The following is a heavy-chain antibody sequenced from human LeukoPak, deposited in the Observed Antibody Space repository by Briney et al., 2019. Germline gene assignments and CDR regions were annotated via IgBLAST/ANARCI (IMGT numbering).Heavy chain of an antibody. Sequence: ASVKVSCKASGYTFTSYYMHWARQAPGQGLEWMGIINPSGGSTSYAQKFQGRVTMTRDTSTSTVYMELSSLRSEDTAVYYCARDRAYYDSSGYYDYWGQGTLVTVSS. CDR3: ARDRAYYDSSGYYDY. D-gene: IGHD3-22*01. CDR2: INPSGGST. V-gene: IGHV1-46*03. CDR1: GYTFTSYY. J-gene: IGHJ4*02.